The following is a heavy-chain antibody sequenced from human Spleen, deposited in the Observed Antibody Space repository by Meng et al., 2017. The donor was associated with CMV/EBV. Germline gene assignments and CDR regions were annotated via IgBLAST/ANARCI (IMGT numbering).Heavy chain of an antibody. CDR3: ARAGTGFDY. V-gene: IGHV3-7*04. Sequence: GESLKISCAASGLTFSDYWMSWVRQAPGKGLEWVANIKQDGSEKYYVDSVQGRFTISRDNAKNSLYLQMNNLRAEDMAVYYCARAGTGFDYWGQGTLVTVSS. CDR2: IKQDGSEK. CDR1: GLTFSDYW. D-gene: IGHD1-14*01. J-gene: IGHJ4*02.